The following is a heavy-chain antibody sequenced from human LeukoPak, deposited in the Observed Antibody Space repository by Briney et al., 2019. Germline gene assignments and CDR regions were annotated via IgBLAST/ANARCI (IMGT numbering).Heavy chain of an antibody. CDR2: ISWNSGSI. CDR3: AKDIRPCIVVLPAGYCYY. Sequence: GGSLRLSCAASGFTFDDYAMHWVRQAPGKGLEWVSGISWNSGSIGYADSVKGRFTISRDNAKNSLYLQMNSLRAEDTALYYCAKDIRPCIVVLPAGYCYYWGEGTLVTVSS. V-gene: IGHV3-9*01. D-gene: IGHD2-2*01. J-gene: IGHJ4*02. CDR1: GFTFDDYA.